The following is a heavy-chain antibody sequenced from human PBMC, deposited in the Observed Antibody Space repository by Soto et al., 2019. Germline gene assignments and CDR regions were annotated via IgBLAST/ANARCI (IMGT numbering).Heavy chain of an antibody. CDR3: ARAIRNDYYGSGSYQGFDP. V-gene: IGHV3-21*01. D-gene: IGHD3-10*01. CDR1: GFTFSSYS. J-gene: IGHJ5*02. CDR2: ITSSSSYI. Sequence: EVQLVESGGGLVKPGGSLRLSCAASGFTFSSYSMNWVRLATGKGLEWVSSITSSSSYIKYADSVKGRFTISRDNAKNSLYLQMNSLGAEDTALYYCARAIRNDYYGSGSYQGFDPWGQGTLVTVSS.